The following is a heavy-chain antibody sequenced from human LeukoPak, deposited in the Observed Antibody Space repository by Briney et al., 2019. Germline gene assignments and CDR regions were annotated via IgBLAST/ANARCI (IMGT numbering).Heavy chain of an antibody. Sequence: GGSLRLSCAASGFTFSSYAMHWVRQAPGKGLKWVAVIADDGSNKYYADSVKGRFTISRDNSKNTLYLQMNSLRAEDTAVYYCARETPAYSSSWYGFDPWGQGTLVTVSS. D-gene: IGHD6-13*01. V-gene: IGHV3-30*04. CDR3: ARETPAYSSSWYGFDP. J-gene: IGHJ5*02. CDR1: GFTFSSYA. CDR2: IADDGSNK.